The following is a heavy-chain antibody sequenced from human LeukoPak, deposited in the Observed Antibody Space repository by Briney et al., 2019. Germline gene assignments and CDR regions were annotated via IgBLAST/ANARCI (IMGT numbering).Heavy chain of an antibody. CDR2: IYTSGST. V-gene: IGHV4-61*02. CDR3: ARDTTPPMVRGVIISAFDI. Sequence: SETLSLTCTVSGGSISSGSYYWSWIRQPAGKGLEWIGRIYTSGSTNYNPSLKSRVTISVDTSKNQFSLKLSSVTAADTAVYYCARDTTPPMVRGVIISAFDIWGQGTMVTVSS. D-gene: IGHD3-10*01. J-gene: IGHJ3*02. CDR1: GGSISSGSYY.